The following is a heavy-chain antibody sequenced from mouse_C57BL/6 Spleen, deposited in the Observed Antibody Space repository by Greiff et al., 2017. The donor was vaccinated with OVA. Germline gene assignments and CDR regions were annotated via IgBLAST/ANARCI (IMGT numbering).Heavy chain of an antibody. CDR1: GYTFTSYW. CDR2: IHPNSGST. J-gene: IGHJ4*01. Sequence: QVQLQQPGAELVKPGASVKLSCKASGYTFTSYWMHWVKQRPGQGLEWIGMIHPNSGSTNYNEKFKSKATLTVDKSSSTAYMHLSSLTSEDSAVYYCAREGDYDGYPEAMDYWGQGTSVTVSS. D-gene: IGHD2-3*01. V-gene: IGHV1-64*01. CDR3: AREGDYDGYPEAMDY.